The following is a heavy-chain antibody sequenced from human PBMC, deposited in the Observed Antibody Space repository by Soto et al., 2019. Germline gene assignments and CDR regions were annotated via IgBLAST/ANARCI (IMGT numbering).Heavy chain of an antibody. CDR2: IIPIIGTA. J-gene: IGHJ4*02. Sequence: QVQLVQSGAEVKKPGSSVKVSCKASGGTFSSYAISWVRQAPGQGLEWMGGIIPIIGTANYAQKFQGRVTITADESTRTAYMEVSSVRSEDTAVYDGEGDRYCSGGSCYSFDYWGQGTLVTVSS. D-gene: IGHD2-15*01. CDR3: EGDRYCSGGSCYSFDY. CDR1: GGTFSSYA. V-gene: IGHV1-69*01.